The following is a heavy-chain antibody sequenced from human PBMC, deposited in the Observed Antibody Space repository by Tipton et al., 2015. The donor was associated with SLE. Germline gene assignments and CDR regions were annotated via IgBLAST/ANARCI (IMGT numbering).Heavy chain of an antibody. CDR1: GFTFSSYG. CDR3: TTALSSGVAFDI. J-gene: IGHJ3*02. V-gene: IGHV3-33*01. CDR2: IWYDGSNK. D-gene: IGHD3-22*01. Sequence: SLRLSCAASGFTFSSYGMHWVRQAPGKGLEWVTVIWYDGSNKYYADSVKGRFTNSRDNSKNTLYLQMNSLRAEDTAVYYCTTALSSGVAFDIWGQVTMVTVSS.